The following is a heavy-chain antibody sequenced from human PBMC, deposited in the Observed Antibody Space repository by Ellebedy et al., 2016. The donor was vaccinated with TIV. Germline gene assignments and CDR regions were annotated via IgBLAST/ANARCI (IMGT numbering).Heavy chain of an antibody. CDR1: GGSISSGGYY. Sequence: SETLSLXCTVSGGSISSGGYYWSWIRQHPGKGLEWIGYIYYSGSTYYNPSLKSRVTISVDTSKNQFSLKLSSVTAADTAVYYCARGPTYYGSGSYYRDAGYFDYWGQGTLVTVSS. CDR3: ARGPTYYGSGSYYRDAGYFDY. V-gene: IGHV4-31*03. D-gene: IGHD3-10*01. CDR2: IYYSGST. J-gene: IGHJ4*02.